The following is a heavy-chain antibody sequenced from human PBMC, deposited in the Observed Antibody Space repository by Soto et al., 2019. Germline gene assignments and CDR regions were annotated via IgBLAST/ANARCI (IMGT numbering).Heavy chain of an antibody. CDR2: INHSGST. V-gene: IGHV4-34*01. D-gene: IGHD4-4*01. CDR3: ILVVTTFDY. J-gene: IGHJ4*02. CDR1: GGSFSGCY. Sequence: SETLSLTCAVYGGSFSGCYWSWIRQPPGKGLEWIGEINHSGSTNYNPSLKSRVTISVDNAKNTLYLQMNSLRAEDTAVYYCILVVTTFDYWGQGVLVTVSS.